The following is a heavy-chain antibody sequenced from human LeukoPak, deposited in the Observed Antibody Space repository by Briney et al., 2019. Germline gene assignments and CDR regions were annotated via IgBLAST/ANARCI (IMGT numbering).Heavy chain of an antibody. CDR3: ARVGPRTAYYYYYGMDV. CDR1: GFTFSSYW. CDR2: INSDGSST. D-gene: IGHD1-14*01. Sequence: GGSLRLSCAASGFTFSSYWMHWVRQAPGKGLVWVSRINSDGSSTSYADSVKGRFTISRDNAKNTLYLQMNSLRAEDTAVYYCARVGPRTAYYYYYGMDVWGQGTTVTVSS. V-gene: IGHV3-74*01. J-gene: IGHJ6*02.